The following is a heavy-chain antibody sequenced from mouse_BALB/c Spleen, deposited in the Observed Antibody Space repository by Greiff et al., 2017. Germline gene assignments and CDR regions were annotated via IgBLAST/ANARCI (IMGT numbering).Heavy chain of an antibody. CDR2: IRNKANGYTT. CDR1: GFTFTDYY. J-gene: IGHJ2*01. V-gene: IGHV7-3*02. Sequence: EVKLVESGGGLVQPGGSLRLSCATSGFTFTDYYMSWVRQPPGKALEWLGVIRNKANGYTTEYSASVQGRFTISSDNSQSILYLQMNTLRAEDSATYYCARDGYYFDYWGQGTTVTVSS. CDR3: ARDGYYFDY.